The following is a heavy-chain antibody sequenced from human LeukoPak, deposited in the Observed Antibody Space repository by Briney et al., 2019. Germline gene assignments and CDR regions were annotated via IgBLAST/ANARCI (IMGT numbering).Heavy chain of an antibody. J-gene: IGHJ4*02. V-gene: IGHV1-3*01. Sequence: VLVKVSCKASGYIFTSCTMHWVRQAPGQRLEWMGRINAGNGNSKYSQNFQGRVTITRDTSASTAYMELSSLRSEDTAVYYCARDRTADGMFDYWGQGTLVTVSS. CDR1: GYIFTSCT. CDR2: INAGNGNS. D-gene: IGHD6-13*01. CDR3: ARDRTADGMFDY.